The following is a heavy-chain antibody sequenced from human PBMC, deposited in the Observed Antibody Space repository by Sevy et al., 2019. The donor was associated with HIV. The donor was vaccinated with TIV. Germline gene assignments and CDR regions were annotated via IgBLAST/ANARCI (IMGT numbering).Heavy chain of an antibody. CDR1: GGSISSVNW. Sequence: SETLSLTCAVSGGSISSVNWWHWVRQPPGKGLEWIGEIYHSGSTNYNPSLKGRVTISVDNSKNQLYLKLSTVTAADTAVYYCARGGETPRGFDPWGQGSLVTVSS. V-gene: IGHV4-4*02. J-gene: IGHJ5*02. CDR3: ARGGETPRGFDP. D-gene: IGHD3-16*01. CDR2: IYHSGST.